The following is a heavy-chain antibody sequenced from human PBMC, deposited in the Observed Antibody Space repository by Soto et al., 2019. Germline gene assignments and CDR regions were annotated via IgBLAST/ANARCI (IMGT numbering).Heavy chain of an antibody. Sequence: PSETLSLTCTVSGGSISGGGYYWIWIRQHPGKGLEWIGFITDSGSTYYNPSLKSRVTISVDTSRNQFSLNLNSVTAADTAVYYCAKDPLYGWFDPWGQGTLVTVSS. CDR3: AKDPLYGWFDP. D-gene: IGHD2-2*02. J-gene: IGHJ5*02. CDR1: GGSISGGGYY. V-gene: IGHV4-31*03. CDR2: ITDSGST.